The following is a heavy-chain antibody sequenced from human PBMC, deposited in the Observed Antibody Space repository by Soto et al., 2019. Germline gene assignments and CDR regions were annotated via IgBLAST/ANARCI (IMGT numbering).Heavy chain of an antibody. V-gene: IGHV4-30-4*01. CDR1: GGSISSNNYY. CDR3: ARGIGEDSPPTVTTGYLLDY. J-gene: IGHJ4*02. Sequence: QVQLQESGPGLVKPSQTLSLTCTVSGGSISSNNYYWSWIRQPPGKGLEWIGYIYYSGSTYYNPFLKSRSTISVDTSKNQVSLKLRSVTAAETAGYYCARGIGEDSPPTVTTGYLLDYWGQGTLVTVSS. D-gene: IGHD4-17*01. CDR2: IYYSGST.